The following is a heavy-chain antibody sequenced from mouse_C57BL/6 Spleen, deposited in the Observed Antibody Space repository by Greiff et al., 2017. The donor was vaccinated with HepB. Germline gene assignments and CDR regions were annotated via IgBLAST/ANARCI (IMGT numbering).Heavy chain of an antibody. V-gene: IGHV5-17*01. J-gene: IGHJ2*01. Sequence: EVMLVESGGGLVKPGGSLKLSCAASGFTFSDYGMHWVRQAPEKGLEWVAYISSGSSTIYYADTVKGRFTISRDNAKNTLFLQMTSLRSEDTAMYYCARDVGSGIDYWGQGTTLTVSS. CDR3: ARDVGSGIDY. CDR2: ISSGSSTI. CDR1: GFTFSDYG.